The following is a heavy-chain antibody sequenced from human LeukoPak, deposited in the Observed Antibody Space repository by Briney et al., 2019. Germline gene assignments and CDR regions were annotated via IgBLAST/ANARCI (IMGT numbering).Heavy chain of an antibody. J-gene: IGHJ6*02. V-gene: IGHV3-74*03. CDR3: ARGASGMDV. Sequence: SGGSLRLSCAASGFTFSSYWMHWVRQAPGKGLVWVSRIKNDGSSPTYADSVKGRFTISRDNAKNTLDLQMSSLRAEDTAVYYCARGASGMDVWGQGSTVTVSS. CDR2: IKNDGSSP. CDR1: GFTFSSYW.